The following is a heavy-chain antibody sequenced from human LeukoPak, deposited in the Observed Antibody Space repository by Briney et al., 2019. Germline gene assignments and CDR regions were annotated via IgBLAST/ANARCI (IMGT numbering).Heavy chain of an antibody. CDR3: ARHFPGGWREYYYGMDV. CDR1: GGSISSYY. D-gene: IGHD6-19*01. J-gene: IGHJ6*02. CDR2: IYYSGST. Sequence: PSETLSLTCTVSGGSISSYYWSWIRQPPGKGLEWIGYIYYSGSTNYNPSLKSRVTISVDTSKNQFSLKLSSVTAADTAVYYCARHFPGGWREYYYGMDVWGQGTTVTVSS. V-gene: IGHV4-59*08.